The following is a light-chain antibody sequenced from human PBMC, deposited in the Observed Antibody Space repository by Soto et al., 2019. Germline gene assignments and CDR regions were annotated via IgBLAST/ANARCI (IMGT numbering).Light chain of an antibody. CDR2: AAY. V-gene: IGKV1-6*01. J-gene: IGKJ5*01. Sequence: AIQITQSPSSLSASVGERVTMTCRASQGIRNDLAWCQQKPGRAHKILIYAAYSLQSGVQSRFSGSGSGRDFTLTIRSLQPEDFATYYCIQDNEYPITFGQGTRLDIK. CDR3: IQDNEYPIT. CDR1: QGIRND.